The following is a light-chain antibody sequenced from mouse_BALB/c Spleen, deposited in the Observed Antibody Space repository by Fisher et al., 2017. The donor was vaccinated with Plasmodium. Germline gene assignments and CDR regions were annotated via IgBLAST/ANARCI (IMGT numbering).Light chain of an antibody. J-gene: IGKJ2*01. CDR2: KVS. V-gene: IGKV1-110*01. CDR1: QSLVHSNGNTY. CDR3: QQSHSWPYT. Sequence: DIVMTQSPLPLPVSLGDQASISCRSSQSLVHSNGNTYLHWFLQKTGQSPKLLIYKVSNRFSGVPDRFSGSGSGTDFTLSINSVETEDFGVYFCQQSHSWPYTFGGGTKLEIK.